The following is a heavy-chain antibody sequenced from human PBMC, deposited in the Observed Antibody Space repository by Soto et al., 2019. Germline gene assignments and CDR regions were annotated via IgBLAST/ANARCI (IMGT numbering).Heavy chain of an antibody. D-gene: IGHD4-4*01. CDR1: GFTFSSYA. J-gene: IGHJ4*02. V-gene: IGHV3-30-3*01. CDR2: ISYDGSNK. Sequence: AGGSLRLSCAASGFTFSSYAMHWVRQAPGKGLEWVAVISYDGSNKYYADSVKGRFTISRDNSKNTLYLQMNGLRAEDTAVYYCARDSTTVTTYYFDYWGQGTLVTVSS. CDR3: ARDSTTVTTYYFDY.